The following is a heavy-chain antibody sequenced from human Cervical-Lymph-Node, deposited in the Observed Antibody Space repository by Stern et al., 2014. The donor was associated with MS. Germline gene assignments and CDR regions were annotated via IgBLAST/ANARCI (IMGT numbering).Heavy chain of an antibody. CDR3: ATSTASDAFDI. D-gene: IGHD2/OR15-2a*01. CDR1: GLTFGTSV. J-gene: IGHJ3*02. V-gene: IGHV3-33*01. Sequence: VQLVESGGGLVQPGRSLRLSCVASGLTFGTSVMHWVRHAPGKGLEWVAVVWNDGSKEHFTESVKGRFSTSRDTAKNTLHLQMSSLRAEDTAVYFCATSTASDAFDIWGQGTLVTVSS. CDR2: VWNDGSKE.